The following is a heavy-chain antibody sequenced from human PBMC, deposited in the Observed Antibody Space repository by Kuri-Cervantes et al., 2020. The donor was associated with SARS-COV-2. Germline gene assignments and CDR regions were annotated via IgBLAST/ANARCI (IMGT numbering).Heavy chain of an antibody. D-gene: IGHD3-10*01. Sequence: SETLSLTCTVSYASMTSFYWSWIRQSPGRGLEWIGYIYYTGKSNYNPSLESRVSMSLAASESRFFLTLTSVTAADTAVYYCAREGNDYYLSGAGWFDPWGQGTLVTVSS. CDR3: AREGNDYYLSGAGWFDP. CDR1: YASMTSFY. J-gene: IGHJ5*02. V-gene: IGHV4-59*01. CDR2: IYYTGKS.